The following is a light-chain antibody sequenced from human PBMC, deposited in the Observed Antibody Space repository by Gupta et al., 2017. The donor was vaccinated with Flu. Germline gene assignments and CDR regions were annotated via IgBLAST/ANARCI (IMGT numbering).Light chain of an antibody. J-gene: IGKJ3*01. Sequence: GTLCLSPGERATLTCRASQSVSSSYLDWYQQKPGQAPRLLIYGASSRATGIPDRFSGSGSGTVFTLTISRLEPEDFAVYYCQQYASSPFTFGHGTKVDIK. CDR3: QQYASSPFT. CDR1: QSVSSSY. CDR2: GAS. V-gene: IGKV3-20*01.